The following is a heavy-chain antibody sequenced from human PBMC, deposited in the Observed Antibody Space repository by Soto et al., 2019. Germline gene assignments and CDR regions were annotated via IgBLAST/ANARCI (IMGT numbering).Heavy chain of an antibody. D-gene: IGHD3-22*01. CDR1: GGSISDHY. CDR2: IYNGGRT. V-gene: IGHV4-59*11. J-gene: IGHJ6*02. Sequence: SETLSLTCTVSGGSISDHYYMWIRQSPGKGLEYIGYIYNGGRTDYNPSLKSRVTISVDKSKNQFSLKLSSVTAADTAVYYCARSPDSSGYYPRWYYYGMDVWGQGTTVTVSS. CDR3: ARSPDSSGYYPRWYYYGMDV.